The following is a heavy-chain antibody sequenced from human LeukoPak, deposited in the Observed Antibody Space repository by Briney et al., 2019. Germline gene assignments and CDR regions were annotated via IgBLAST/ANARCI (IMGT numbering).Heavy chain of an antibody. D-gene: IGHD6-13*01. CDR3: ARRMGSSWYPNWFDP. J-gene: IGHJ5*02. CDR2: IIPIFGKA. CDR1: GGTFSSYA. Sequence: SVKVSCKASGGTFSSYAISWVRQAPGQGLEWMGGIIPIFGKANYAQKFQGRVTITTDESTSTAYMELSSLRSEDTAVYYCARRMGSSWYPNWFDPWGQGTLVTVSS. V-gene: IGHV1-69*05.